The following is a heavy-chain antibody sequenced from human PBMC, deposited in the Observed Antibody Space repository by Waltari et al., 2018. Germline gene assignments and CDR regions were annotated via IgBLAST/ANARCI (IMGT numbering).Heavy chain of an antibody. CDR2: FYKSGTT. D-gene: IGHD5-12*01. Sequence: QLQLQESGPGLVKPSETLSLTCTVSRSSIRNNNYYWGWVRQPPGKGLEWIGRFYKSGTTYYTPYLKSRVTISVDTSNNQFSLKLNSVTAADTAVYYCVRGYPDIVATISDYWGQGTLVIVSS. CDR3: VRGYPDIVATISDY. CDR1: RSSIRNNNYY. J-gene: IGHJ4*02. V-gene: IGHV4-39*07.